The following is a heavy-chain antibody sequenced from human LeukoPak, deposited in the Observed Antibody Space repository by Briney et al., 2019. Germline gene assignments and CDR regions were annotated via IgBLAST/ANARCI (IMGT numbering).Heavy chain of an antibody. J-gene: IGHJ5*02. V-gene: IGHV5-51*01. D-gene: IGHD3-22*01. CDR2: IYPGDSDT. CDR1: GYSFTSHW. CDR3: ARHTVGDYYDSSGYGWFDP. Sequence: GESLKISCKGSGYSFTSHWIGWVRQMPGKGLEWMGIIYPGDSDTRYSPSFQGQVTISADKSISTAYLQWSSLKASDTAVYYCARHTVGDYYDSSGYGWFDPWGQGTLVTVSS.